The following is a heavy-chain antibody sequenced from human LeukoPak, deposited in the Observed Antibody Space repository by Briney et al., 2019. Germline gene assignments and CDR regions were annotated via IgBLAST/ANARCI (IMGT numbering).Heavy chain of an antibody. D-gene: IGHD1-26*01. CDR3: AKDRGVGATASDY. CDR2: ISWNSGSI. CDR1: GFTFDDYA. Sequence: GRSLRLSCAASGFTFDDYAMHWVRQAPGKGLEWVSGISWNSGSIGYADPVKGRFTISRDNAKNSLYLQMNGLRAEDTALYYCAKDRGVGATASDYWGQGTLVTVSS. J-gene: IGHJ4*02. V-gene: IGHV3-9*01.